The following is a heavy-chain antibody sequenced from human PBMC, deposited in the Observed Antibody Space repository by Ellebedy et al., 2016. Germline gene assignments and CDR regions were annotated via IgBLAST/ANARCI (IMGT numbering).Heavy chain of an antibody. J-gene: IGHJ5*02. Sequence: ASVKVSCKASGYTFTSYYMHWVRQAPGQGLEWMGIINPSGGSTNYAQKFQGRVTITADESTSTAYMELSSLRSEDTAVYYCARDNPRYYYDSSGYYPNWFDPWGQGTLVTVSS. D-gene: IGHD3-22*01. CDR3: ARDNPRYYYDSSGYYPNWFDP. CDR2: INPSGGST. CDR1: GYTFTSYY. V-gene: IGHV1-46*01.